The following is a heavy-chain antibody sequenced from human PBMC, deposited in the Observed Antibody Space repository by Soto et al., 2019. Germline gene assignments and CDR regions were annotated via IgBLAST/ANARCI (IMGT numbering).Heavy chain of an antibody. CDR3: ARDFPLGNWFDP. D-gene: IGHD7-27*01. Sequence: SETLSLTCAVSAGSITSSNWWSWVRQPPGKGLEWNGEIYHSGSTNYNPSLKSRVTISVDKSKNQFSLKLSSVTAADTDVYCCARDFPLGNWFDPWGQGTLVTVSS. CDR1: AGSITSSNW. CDR2: IYHSGST. J-gene: IGHJ5*02. V-gene: IGHV4-4*01.